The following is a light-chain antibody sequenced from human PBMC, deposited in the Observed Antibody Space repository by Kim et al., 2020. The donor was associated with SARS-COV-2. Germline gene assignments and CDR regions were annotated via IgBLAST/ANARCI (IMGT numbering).Light chain of an antibody. CDR2: AAS. CDR1: QGISRY. J-gene: IGKJ4*01. Sequence: ASEGDRVTITCRASQGISRYLAWYQQTPGKAPKLLIYAASTLQTGVPSRFSGSGSGTEFTLTINTLQPEDFATYYCQQLDDYPRTFGGGTKVDIK. CDR3: QQLDDYPRT. V-gene: IGKV1-9*01.